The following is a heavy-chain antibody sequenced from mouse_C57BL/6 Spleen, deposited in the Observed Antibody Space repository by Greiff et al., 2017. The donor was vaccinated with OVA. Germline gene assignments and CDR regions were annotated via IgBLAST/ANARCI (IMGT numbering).Heavy chain of an antibody. J-gene: IGHJ2*01. CDR3: ARADTTVEQGDY. D-gene: IGHD1-1*01. Sequence: QVQLKESGPELVKPGDSVKISCKASGYAFSSSWMNWVKQRPGKGLEWIGRIYPGDGDTNYTGKFKGKATLTADKSSSTAYMKLSSLTAEDAAVYYCARADTTVEQGDYWGQGTTLTVSS. CDR2: IYPGDGDT. V-gene: IGHV1-82*01. CDR1: GYAFSSSW.